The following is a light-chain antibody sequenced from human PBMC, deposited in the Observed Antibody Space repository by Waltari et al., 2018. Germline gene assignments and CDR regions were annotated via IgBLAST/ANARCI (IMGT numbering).Light chain of an antibody. CDR1: ALPKQY. CDR3: QSGDSTSTHVV. CDR2: KDT. V-gene: IGLV3-25*03. Sequence: SYELTQPPSVSVSPGQTARITCSGDALPKQYAFLYQQKPGQAPVLVKYKDTERPSGIPDRFSGSSSGTTVTLTISGVQAEDEADYYCQSGDSTSTHVVFGGGTKLTVL. J-gene: IGLJ2*01.